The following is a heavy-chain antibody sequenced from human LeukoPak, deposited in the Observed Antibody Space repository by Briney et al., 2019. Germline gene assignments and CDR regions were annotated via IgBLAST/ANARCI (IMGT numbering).Heavy chain of an antibody. J-gene: IGHJ6*03. V-gene: IGHV1-69*05. CDR2: IIPIFGTA. D-gene: IGHD1-7*01. Sequence: ASVKVSCKAFGGTFSSYAISWVRQAPGQGLEWMGGIIPIFGTANYAQKFQGRVTITTDESTSTAYMELSSLRSEDTAVYYCARVNWNSPPYYYYYMDVWGKGTTVTVSS. CDR3: ARVNWNSPPYYYYYMDV. CDR1: GGTFSSYA.